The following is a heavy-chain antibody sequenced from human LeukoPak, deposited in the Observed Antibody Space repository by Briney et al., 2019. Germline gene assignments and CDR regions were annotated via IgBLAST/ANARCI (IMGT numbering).Heavy chain of an antibody. Sequence: PRGSLRLSCAASGFTFSSYSMNWVRQAPGKGLEWVSSISSSSSYIYYADSVKGRFTISRDNAKNSLYLQMNSLRAEDTAVYYCARDFPADDTAMDYWGQGTLVTVSS. CDR3: ARDFPADDTAMDY. V-gene: IGHV3-21*01. J-gene: IGHJ4*02. CDR2: ISSSSSYI. CDR1: GFTFSSYS. D-gene: IGHD5-18*01.